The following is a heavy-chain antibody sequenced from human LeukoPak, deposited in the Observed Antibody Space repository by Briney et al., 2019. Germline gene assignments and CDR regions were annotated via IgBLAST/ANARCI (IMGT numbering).Heavy chain of an antibody. V-gene: IGHV4-4*02. J-gene: IGHJ4*02. CDR1: GGSVINTNW. CDR2: VHLDGRT. D-gene: IGHD3-3*01. Sequence: KASETLSLTCGVSGGSVINTNWWTWVRQPPGKGLEWIGEVHLDGRTNYNPSLESRLTMSVDVSENQVSLKLTSVTAADTAVYYCARDGGFYRPLDYSGQGTLVTVSS. CDR3: ARDGGFYRPLDY.